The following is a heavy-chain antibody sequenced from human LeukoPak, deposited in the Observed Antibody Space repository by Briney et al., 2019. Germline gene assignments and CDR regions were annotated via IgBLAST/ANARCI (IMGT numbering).Heavy chain of an antibody. J-gene: IGHJ5*02. Sequence: ASVTVSCTASGYTFTIYGISWVRQAPGQGLEWMGWISPYSGNTNYAQKLQGRVTMTTDTSTSTAYMELRSLRSDDTAVYYCARDGTAYCGGDCYSVRFDPWGQGTLVTVSS. V-gene: IGHV1-18*01. D-gene: IGHD2-21*02. CDR3: ARDGTAYCGGDCYSVRFDP. CDR2: ISPYSGNT. CDR1: GYTFTIYG.